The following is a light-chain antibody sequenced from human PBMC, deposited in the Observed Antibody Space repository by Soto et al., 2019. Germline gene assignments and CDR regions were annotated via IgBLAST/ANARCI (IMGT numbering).Light chain of an antibody. CDR3: QLYGSSPMYT. CDR2: GAS. J-gene: IGKJ2*01. Sequence: EIVLTQSPGTLSLSPGERATLSCRASQSVSNSALAWYLQKPSQAPRLLIYGASSRATGIPDRFSGSGSGTDFTLTISRLEPEDFAVYYCQLYGSSPMYTFGQGTRLEIK. CDR1: QSVSNSA. V-gene: IGKV3-20*01.